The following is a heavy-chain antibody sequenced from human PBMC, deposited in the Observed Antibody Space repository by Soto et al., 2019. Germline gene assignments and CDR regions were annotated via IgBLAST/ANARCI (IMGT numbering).Heavy chain of an antibody. CDR1: GFTFSNYA. CDR3: TTVLSLGWDY. CDR2: ISGSSGST. Sequence: EVQLLESGGGLVQPGGSLRLSCAASGFTFSNYAMSWVREAPGKGLEWVSGISGSSGSTNYADSVKGRFTISRDNSKNTLYLQMNSLTAEDTVVYYCTTVLSLGWDYWGQGTLVTVSS. D-gene: IGHD3-16*01. V-gene: IGHV3-23*01. J-gene: IGHJ4*02.